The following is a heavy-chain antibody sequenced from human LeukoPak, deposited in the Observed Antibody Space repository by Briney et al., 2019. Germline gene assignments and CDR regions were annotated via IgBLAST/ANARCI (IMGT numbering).Heavy chain of an antibody. CDR2: INTGSGYI. V-gene: IGHV3-21*01. Sequence: GGSLRLSCAASGFSFNTYSMNWVRQAPGKGLEWVSSINTGSGYIYYADSVKGRFTISRDNAKSSLFLQMKSLRAEDTAVYYCARGLSDYVWGSYRYMDYWGQGTLVTVSS. J-gene: IGHJ4*02. CDR1: GFSFNTYS. D-gene: IGHD3-16*02. CDR3: ARGLSDYVWGSYRYMDY.